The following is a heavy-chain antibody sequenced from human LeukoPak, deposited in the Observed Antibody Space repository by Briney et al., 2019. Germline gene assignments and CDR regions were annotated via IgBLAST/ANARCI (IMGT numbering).Heavy chain of an antibody. D-gene: IGHD3-9*01. CDR3: ARLGGLRYDAFDI. CDR1: GGSITSYY. Sequence: SETLSLTCSVSGGSITSYYWSWIRQPPGKGLEWIGYIYYSGSTNYSPSLKSRATVSVDTSKNQFSLKLRSVTAADTAVYYCARLGGLRYDAFDIWGQGTMVTVSS. J-gene: IGHJ3*02. V-gene: IGHV4-59*08. CDR2: IYYSGST.